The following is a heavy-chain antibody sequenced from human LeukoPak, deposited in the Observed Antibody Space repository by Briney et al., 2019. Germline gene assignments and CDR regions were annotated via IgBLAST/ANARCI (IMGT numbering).Heavy chain of an antibody. J-gene: IGHJ4*02. CDR2: ISDSGGST. D-gene: IGHD5-12*01. Sequence: GGSLRLSCAVSGFTFRSYAMGWVRQAPGKGLEWVSGISDSGGSTYYADSVKGRFTISRDNSKNTLYLQMNSLRAEDTAVYYCAKGLGYRSYYFDYWGQGTLVTVSS. CDR1: GFTFRSYA. V-gene: IGHV3-23*01. CDR3: AKGLGYRSYYFDY.